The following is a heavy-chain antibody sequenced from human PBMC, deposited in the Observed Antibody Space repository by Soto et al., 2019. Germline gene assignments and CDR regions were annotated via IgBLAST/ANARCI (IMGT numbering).Heavy chain of an antibody. CDR2: IIPIFGTA. CDR3: ARDGEMGYSSSDRTFDY. J-gene: IGHJ4*02. CDR1: GGTFSSYA. D-gene: IGHD6-13*01. Sequence: ASVKVSCKASGGTFSSYAISWVRQAPGQGLEWMGGIIPIFGTANYAQKFQGRVTITADESTSTAYMELSSRRSEDTAVYYCARDGEMGYSSSDRTFDYWGQGTLVTVSS. V-gene: IGHV1-69*13.